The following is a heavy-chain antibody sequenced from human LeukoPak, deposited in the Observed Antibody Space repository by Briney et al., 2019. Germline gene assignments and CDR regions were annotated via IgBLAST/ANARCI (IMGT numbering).Heavy chain of an antibody. CDR1: GFTFSSYG. Sequence: EGSLRLSCAASGFTFSSYGMHWVRQAPGKGLEWVAVISYDGSNKYYADSVKGRFTISRDNSKNTLYLQMNSLRAEDTAVYYCAKPRVAAAGRYYYYGMDVWGQGTTVTVSS. V-gene: IGHV3-30*18. CDR3: AKPRVAAAGRYYYYGMDV. J-gene: IGHJ6*02. CDR2: ISYDGSNK. D-gene: IGHD6-13*01.